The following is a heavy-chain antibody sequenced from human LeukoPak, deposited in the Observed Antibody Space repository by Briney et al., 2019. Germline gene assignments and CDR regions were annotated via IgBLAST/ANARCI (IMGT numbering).Heavy chain of an antibody. V-gene: IGHV3-30-3*01. CDR3: ARGDLLGYVDIVDAATFDY. Sequence: GGSLRLSCAGSGFTFSSYAMHWVRQAPGKGLEWVAVISYDGSNKFHADSVKGRFTISRDNSKNTLYLQMNILSAEDTAVYYCARGDLLGYVDIVDAATFDYWGQGTLVTLS. D-gene: IGHD5-12*01. J-gene: IGHJ4*02. CDR2: ISYDGSNK. CDR1: GFTFSSYA.